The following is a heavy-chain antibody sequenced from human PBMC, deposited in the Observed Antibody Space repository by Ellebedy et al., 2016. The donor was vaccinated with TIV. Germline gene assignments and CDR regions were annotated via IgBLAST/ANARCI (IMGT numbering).Heavy chain of an antibody. D-gene: IGHD3-10*01. J-gene: IGHJ4*02. CDR3: ARELRGNYFDS. V-gene: IGHV4-4*02. Sequence: SETLSLXXAVSADSINTGDWWSLVRRTAGKSLEWRGEIFYSGIANYNPSLKSRVRMSVDESKNHFSLNVESLTAADTAVYYCARELRGNYFDSWGQGTLVTVSS. CDR2: IFYSGIA. CDR1: ADSINTGDW.